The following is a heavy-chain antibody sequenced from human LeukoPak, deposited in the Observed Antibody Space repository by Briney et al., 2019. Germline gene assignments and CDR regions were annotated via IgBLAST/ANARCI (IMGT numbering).Heavy chain of an antibody. J-gene: IGHJ4*02. V-gene: IGHV1-69*04. CDR1: GGTLSDYS. CDR2: IIPILNVP. Sequence: SGGTLSDYSISWVRQAPGQGLEWMGRIIPILNVPNYVQKFEGRLTITADKSTSTAYMELSSLKSADTAVYFCARDRPRARYFDYWGQGTLVTVSS. D-gene: IGHD2-15*01. CDR3: ARDRPRARYFDY.